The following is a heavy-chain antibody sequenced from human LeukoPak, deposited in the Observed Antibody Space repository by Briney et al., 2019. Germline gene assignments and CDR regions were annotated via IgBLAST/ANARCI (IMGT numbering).Heavy chain of an antibody. J-gene: IGHJ4*02. D-gene: IGHD3-22*01. CDR3: ARDFGDSSGYHIDY. CDR2: IRYDGSNK. Sequence: GGSLRLSCAASGFTFSSYGMHWVRQAPGKGLEWVAFIRYDGSNKYYADSVKGRFTISRDNSKNTLYLQMNSLRAEDTAVYYCARDFGDSSGYHIDYWGQGTLVTVSS. CDR1: GFTFSSYG. V-gene: IGHV3-30*02.